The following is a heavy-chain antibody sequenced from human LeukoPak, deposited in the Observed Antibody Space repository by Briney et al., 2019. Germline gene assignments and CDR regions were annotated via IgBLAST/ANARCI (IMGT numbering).Heavy chain of an antibody. J-gene: IGHJ4*02. D-gene: IGHD6-19*01. CDR1: GFTFSSYW. V-gene: IGHV3-7*01. CDR3: ARDGIAVAGNPYYYFDY. CDR2: IKQDGSEK. Sequence: GGSLRVSCAASGFTFSSYWMSWVRQAPGKGLEWVANIKQDGSEKYYVDSVKGRFTISRDNAKNSLYLQMNSLRAEDTAVYYCARDGIAVAGNPYYYFDYWGQGTLVTVSS.